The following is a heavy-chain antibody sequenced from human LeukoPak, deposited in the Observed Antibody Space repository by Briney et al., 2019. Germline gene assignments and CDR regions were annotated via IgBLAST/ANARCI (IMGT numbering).Heavy chain of an antibody. D-gene: IGHD6-13*01. J-gene: IGHJ3*02. Sequence: GGSLRLSCAASGFTFSSYSMNWVRQAPGKGLEWVSSISSSSSYIYYADSVKGRFTISRDNAKNSLYLQINSLRAEDTAVYYCARAAAGNNDAFDIWGQGTMVTVSS. CDR2: ISSSSSYI. CDR3: ARAAAGNNDAFDI. V-gene: IGHV3-21*01. CDR1: GFTFSSYS.